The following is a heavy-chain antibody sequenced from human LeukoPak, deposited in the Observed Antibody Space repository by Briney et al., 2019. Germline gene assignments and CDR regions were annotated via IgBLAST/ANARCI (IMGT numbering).Heavy chain of an antibody. CDR3: AKRILGY. CDR1: GFTFSSYG. V-gene: IGHV3-30*18. D-gene: IGHD2-15*01. Sequence: GGSLRLSCAASGFTFSSYGMHWVRQAPGKGLEWVAVISFDGSNEYYADSVKGRFTISRDNSKNTPYLQMNSLRAEDTAVYYCAKRILGYWGQGTLVTVSS. CDR2: ISFDGSNE. J-gene: IGHJ4*02.